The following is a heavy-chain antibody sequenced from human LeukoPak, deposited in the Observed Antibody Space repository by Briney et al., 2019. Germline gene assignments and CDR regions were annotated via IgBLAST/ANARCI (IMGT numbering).Heavy chain of an antibody. CDR1: GFTFSSYA. Sequence: GGSLRLSCAASGFTFSSYAMSWVRQAPGKGLEWVSAISGSGGSTYYADSVKGRFTISRDNSKNTLYLQTNSLRAEDTAVYYCAKDPGGYSYGYVPMDYWGQGTLVTVSS. V-gene: IGHV3-23*01. J-gene: IGHJ4*02. D-gene: IGHD5-18*01. CDR3: AKDPGGYSYGYVPMDY. CDR2: ISGSGGST.